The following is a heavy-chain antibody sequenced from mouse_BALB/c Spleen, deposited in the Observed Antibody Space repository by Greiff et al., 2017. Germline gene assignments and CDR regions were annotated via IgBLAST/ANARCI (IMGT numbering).Heavy chain of an antibody. D-gene: IGHD1-1*01. CDR1: GYSITSDYA. CDR2: ISYSGST. J-gene: IGHJ2*01. Sequence: EVQLQQSGPGLVKPSQSLSLTCTVTGYSITSDYAWNWIRQFPGNKLEWMGYISYSGSTSYNPSLKSRISITRDTSKNQFFLQLNSVTTEDTATYYCARSTLTTVVEGYYFDYWGQGTTLTVSS. CDR3: ARSTLTTVVEGYYFDY. V-gene: IGHV3-2*02.